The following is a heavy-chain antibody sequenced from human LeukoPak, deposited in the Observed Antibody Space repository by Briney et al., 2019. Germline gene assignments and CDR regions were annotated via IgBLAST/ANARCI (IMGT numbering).Heavy chain of an antibody. D-gene: IGHD1-26*01. V-gene: IGHV3-33*01. CDR2: IWYDGSNK. Sequence: GGSLRLSCAASGFTFSSYGMHWVRQAPGKELEWVAVIWYDGSNKYYADSVKGRFTISRDNSKNTLYLQMNSLRAEDTAVYYCARDLVGAEGGYWGQGTLVTVSS. CDR3: ARDLVGAEGGY. J-gene: IGHJ4*02. CDR1: GFTFSSYG.